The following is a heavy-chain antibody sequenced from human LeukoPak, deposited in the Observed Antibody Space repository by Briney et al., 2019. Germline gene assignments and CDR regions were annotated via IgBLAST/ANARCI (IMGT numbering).Heavy chain of an antibody. V-gene: IGHV4-61*02. CDR3: ARSNSGSYRELDY. D-gene: IGHD1-26*01. CDR2: IYTSGIT. CDR1: GGSINSGSYF. Sequence: PSQTLSLTCTVSGGSINSGSYFWSWIRQPAGKGLEWIGRIYTSGITNYNSSLMSRATISIDTSKNQFSLKLSSVTAADTAVYYYARSNSGSYRELDYWGQGALVTVSS. J-gene: IGHJ4*02.